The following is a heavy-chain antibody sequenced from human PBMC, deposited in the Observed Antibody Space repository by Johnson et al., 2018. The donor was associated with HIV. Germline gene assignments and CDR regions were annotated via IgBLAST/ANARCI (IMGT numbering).Heavy chain of an antibody. CDR2: IKSKTDGGTT. CDR3: ARSPGEADAFDI. V-gene: IGHV3-15*01. D-gene: IGHD3-10*01. J-gene: IGHJ3*02. CDR1: GFTFSSYA. Sequence: VQLVESGGGLVQPGGSLRLSCAASGFTFSSYAMSWVRQAPGKGLEWVGRIKSKTDGGTTDYAAPVKGRFTISRDNAENSLYLQMTSLRGEDTAMYYCARSPGEADAFDIWGQGTMVTVSS.